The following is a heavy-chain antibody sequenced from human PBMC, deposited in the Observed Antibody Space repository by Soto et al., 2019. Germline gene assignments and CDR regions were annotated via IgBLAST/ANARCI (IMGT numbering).Heavy chain of an antibody. CDR2: IYHSGST. J-gene: IGHJ3*02. D-gene: IGHD4-17*01. CDR1: GGSISSGGYY. V-gene: IGHV4-30-2*01. CDR3: ASSEHQRDYGDYDAFDI. Sequence: PSETLSLTCTVSGGSISSGGYYWSWIRQPPGKGLEWIGYIYHSGSTYYNPSLKSRVTISVDRSKNQLSLKLSSVTAADTAVYYCASSEHQRDYGDYDAFDIWGQGTMVTVSS.